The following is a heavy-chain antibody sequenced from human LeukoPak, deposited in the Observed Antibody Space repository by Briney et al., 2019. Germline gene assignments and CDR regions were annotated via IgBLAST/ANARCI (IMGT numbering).Heavy chain of an antibody. V-gene: IGHV1-2*02. CDR3: ARDLCTHNSSWYSDWFDP. J-gene: IGHJ5*02. Sequence: GASVNVSCKASGYTFTGYYMHWVRQAPGQGLEWMGWINPNSGGTNYTQKFQGRVTMTRDTSISTAYMELSRLRSADTALYYCARDLCTHNSSWYSDWFDPWGHGTLVTVSS. D-gene: IGHD6-13*01. CDR1: GYTFTGYY. CDR2: INPNSGGT.